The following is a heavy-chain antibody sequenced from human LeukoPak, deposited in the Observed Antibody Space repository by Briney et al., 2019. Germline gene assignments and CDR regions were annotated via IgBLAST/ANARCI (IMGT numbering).Heavy chain of an antibody. CDR3: ARGKEASSWYYFDY. CDR1: GYTFTGYY. V-gene: IGHV1-69*13. Sequence: ASVKVSCKASGYTFTGYYMHWVRQAPGQGLEWMGGIIPIFGTANYAQKFQGRVTITADESTGTAYMELSSLRSEDTAVYYCARGKEASSWYYFDYWGQGTLVTVSS. J-gene: IGHJ4*02. D-gene: IGHD6-13*01. CDR2: IIPIFGTA.